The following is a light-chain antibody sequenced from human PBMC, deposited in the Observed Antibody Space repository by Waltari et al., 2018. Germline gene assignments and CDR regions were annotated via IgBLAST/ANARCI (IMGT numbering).Light chain of an antibody. Sequence: EIVLTQSPATLPLSPGERATLPCRASQSVSSYLAWYQQKPGQAPRLLIYDASNRATGIPARFSGSGSGTDFTLTISSLEPEDFAVYYCQQRSNWPPKWTFGQGTKVEIK. CDR1: QSVSSY. CDR3: QQRSNWPPKWT. J-gene: IGKJ1*01. V-gene: IGKV3-11*01. CDR2: DAS.